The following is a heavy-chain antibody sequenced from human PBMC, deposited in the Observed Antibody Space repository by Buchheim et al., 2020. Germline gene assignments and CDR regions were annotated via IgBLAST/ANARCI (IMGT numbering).Heavy chain of an antibody. J-gene: IGHJ4*02. CDR1: GFTFSSYA. CDR3: AKVLSSSWYSQRWYFDY. CDR2: ISGSGGST. Sequence: EVQLLESGGGLVQPGGSLRLSCAASGFTFSSYAMSWVRQAPGKGLEWVSAISGSGGSTYYADSVKGRFTISRDNPKNTLYLQMNSLRAEDTAVYYCAKVLSSSWYSQRWYFDYWGQGTL. V-gene: IGHV3-23*01. D-gene: IGHD6-13*01.